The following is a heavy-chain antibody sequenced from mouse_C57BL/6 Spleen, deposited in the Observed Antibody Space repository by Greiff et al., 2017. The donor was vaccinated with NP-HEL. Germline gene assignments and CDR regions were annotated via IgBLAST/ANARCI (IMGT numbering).Heavy chain of an antibody. Sequence: VQLQQSGPVLVKPGASVKMSCKASGYTFTDYYMNWVKQSHGKSLEWIGVINPYNGGTSYNQKFKGKATLTVDKSSSTAYMELNSLTSEDSAVYYCARPVSLYAMDYWGQGTSVTVSS. CDR2: INPYNGGT. CDR1: GYTFTDYY. J-gene: IGHJ4*01. CDR3: ARPVSLYAMDY. V-gene: IGHV1-19*01.